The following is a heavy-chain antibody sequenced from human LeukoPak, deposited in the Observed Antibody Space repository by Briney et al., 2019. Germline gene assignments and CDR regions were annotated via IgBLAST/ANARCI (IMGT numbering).Heavy chain of an antibody. Sequence: PGGSLRLSCAASGFSFRSYSMNWVRQATGKGLEWVSSIGSSSSYINYADSVKGRFTISRDNTKNSLYLQMNSLRAEDTAVYYCARDNSADYWGQGTLVTVSS. V-gene: IGHV3-21*01. D-gene: IGHD2-21*01. CDR3: ARDNSADY. J-gene: IGHJ4*02. CDR2: IGSSSSYI. CDR1: GFSFRSYS.